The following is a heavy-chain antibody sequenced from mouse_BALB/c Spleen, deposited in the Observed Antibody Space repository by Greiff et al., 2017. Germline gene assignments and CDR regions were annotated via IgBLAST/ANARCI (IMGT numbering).Heavy chain of an antibody. J-gene: IGHJ4*01. CDR3: ARPNYYGSRNYAMDY. V-gene: IGHV5-17*02. CDR2: ISSGSSTI. D-gene: IGHD1-1*01. CDR1: GFTFSSFG. Sequence: EVQRVESGGGLVQPEGSRKLSCAASGFTFSSFGMHWVRQAPEKGLEWVAYISSGSSTIYYADTVKGRFTISRDNPKNTLFLQMTSLRSEDTAMYYCARPNYYGSRNYAMDYWGQGTSVTVSS.